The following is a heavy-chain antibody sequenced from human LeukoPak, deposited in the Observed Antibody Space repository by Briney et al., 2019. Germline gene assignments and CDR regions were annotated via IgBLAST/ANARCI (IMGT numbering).Heavy chain of an antibody. J-gene: IGHJ6*02. CDR3: VRHVCHVSSPSWRMSYPFLFYGVGV. V-gene: IGHV5-51*01. CDR1: GYIFTRYW. CDR2: IHPVDPAP. D-gene: IGHD2-2*01. Sequence: GESLKISCMASGYIFTRYWLGWGPQTPDKGGEGVGIIHPVDPAPSYSPSFQGQVTISVDRSITTAYLQWGSLKATETAMYFCVRHVCHVSSPSWRMSYPFLFYGVGVWGQGTTVPVSS.